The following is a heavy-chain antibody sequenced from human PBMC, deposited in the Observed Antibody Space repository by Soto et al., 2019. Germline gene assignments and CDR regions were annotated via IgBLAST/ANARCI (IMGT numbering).Heavy chain of an antibody. Sequence: GGSLRLSCAASGFTFSTYSMNWVRQAPGKGLEWVSSISSSSGYIYYADSVKGRFTISRDNAKNSLYLQMNSLRAEDTAVYYCARYDSSGYYWPYYYYGMDVWGQGTTVTVSS. CDR2: ISSSSGYI. CDR3: ARYDSSGYYWPYYYYGMDV. J-gene: IGHJ6*02. V-gene: IGHV3-21*01. CDR1: GFTFSTYS. D-gene: IGHD3-22*01.